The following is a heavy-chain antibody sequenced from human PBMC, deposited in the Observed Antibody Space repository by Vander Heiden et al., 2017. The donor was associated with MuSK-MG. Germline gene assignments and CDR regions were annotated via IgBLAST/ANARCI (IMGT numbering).Heavy chain of an antibody. Sequence: QVQLVQSGAEVKKPGASVKVSCKASGYTFTSYDINWVRQATGQGLEWMGWMNPNSGNTGYAQKFQGRVTMTRNTSISTAYMELSRLRSEDTAVYYCARGLGLTLLWFRELSGPFDPWGQGTLVTVSS. CDR2: MNPNSGNT. V-gene: IGHV1-8*01. CDR3: ARGLGLTLLWFRELSGPFDP. J-gene: IGHJ5*02. D-gene: IGHD3-10*01. CDR1: GYTFTSYD.